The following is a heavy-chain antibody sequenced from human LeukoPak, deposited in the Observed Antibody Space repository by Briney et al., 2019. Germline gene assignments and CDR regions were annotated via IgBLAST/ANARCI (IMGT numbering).Heavy chain of an antibody. V-gene: IGHV3-30*04. D-gene: IGHD6-19*01. CDR2: ISYDGSNK. J-gene: IGHJ4*02. Sequence: GGSLRLSCAASGFTFSSYAMHWVRQAPGKGLEWVAVISYDGSNKYYADSVKGRFTISRDNSKNTLYLQMNSLRAEDTAVYYCAKDVTEYSSGPSYYFDYWGQGTLVTVSS. CDR3: AKDVTEYSSGPSYYFDY. CDR1: GFTFSSYA.